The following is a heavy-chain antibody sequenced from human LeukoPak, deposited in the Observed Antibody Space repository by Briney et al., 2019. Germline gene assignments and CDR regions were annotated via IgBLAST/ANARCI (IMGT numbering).Heavy chain of an antibody. CDR1: GFTFSSYS. CDR2: ISRSGDTI. Sequence: GGSLRLSCAASGFTFSSYSMNWVRQAPGKGLEWVSHISRSGDTIYYADSVKGRFTISRDNAKNSVYLQMNSLRAEDTAVYYCARVIAGARRSASENWGQGTMVTVSS. CDR3: ARVIAGARRSASEN. D-gene: IGHD6-19*01. V-gene: IGHV3-48*04. J-gene: IGHJ3*01.